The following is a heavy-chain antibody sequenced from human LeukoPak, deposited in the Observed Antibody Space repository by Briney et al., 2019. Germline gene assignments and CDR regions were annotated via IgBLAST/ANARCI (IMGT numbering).Heavy chain of an antibody. V-gene: IGHV1-2*06. CDR2: INPNNGGT. CDR3: ARVISTGYYIDY. CDR1: GYTFTGYD. Sequence: ASVKVSCKASGYTFTGYDIHWVRHAPGQGLEWMGRINPNNGGTTYAQKFQGRVTVTRDTSTSTAYMELRRLRSDDTAAYYCARVISTGYYIDYWGQGTLVTVSS. D-gene: IGHD3-9*01. J-gene: IGHJ4*02.